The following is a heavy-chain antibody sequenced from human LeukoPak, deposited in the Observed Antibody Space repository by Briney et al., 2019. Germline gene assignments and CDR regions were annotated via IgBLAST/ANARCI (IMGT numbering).Heavy chain of an antibody. D-gene: IGHD1-26*01. Sequence: KPSETLSLTCTVSGGSISSRSYYWGWLRQPPGKGLEWIASIFYSGSTYHNPSLKSRVTISVDTSKNQFSLKLSSVTAADTAVYYCARLSRGSSHFDYWGQGTLVTVSS. J-gene: IGHJ4*02. CDR1: GGSISSRSYY. CDR2: IFYSGST. CDR3: ARLSRGSSHFDY. V-gene: IGHV4-39*01.